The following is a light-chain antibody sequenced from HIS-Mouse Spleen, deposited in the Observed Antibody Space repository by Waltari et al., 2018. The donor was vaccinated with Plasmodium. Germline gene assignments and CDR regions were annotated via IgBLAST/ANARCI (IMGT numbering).Light chain of an antibody. CDR3: MIWPSNASGV. Sequence: QPVLTQPPSSSASPGESARLTCTLPSDINVGSYTIYWYQQKPGSPPRTPLYYYSESDNGQGSGVPNSVAGSKEASGNRGILLISGLQSEDEADYYCMIWPSNASGVFGGGTKLTVL. CDR2: YYSESDN. CDR1: SDINVGSYT. J-gene: IGLJ3*02. V-gene: IGLV5-37*01.